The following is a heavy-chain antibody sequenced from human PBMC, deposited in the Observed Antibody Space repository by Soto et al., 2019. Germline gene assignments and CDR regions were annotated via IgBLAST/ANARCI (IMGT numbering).Heavy chain of an antibody. Sequence: ASVKVSCKASGYTFTSYAMHWVRQAPGQRLEWMGWINAGNGNTKYSQKFQGRVTITRDTSASTAYMELSSLRSEDTAVYYCARDLRAVTRYFDWLSLWENWFDPWGQGTLVTV. CDR3: ARDLRAVTRYFDWLSLWENWFDP. V-gene: IGHV1-3*01. CDR1: GYTFTSYA. D-gene: IGHD3-9*01. CDR2: INAGNGNT. J-gene: IGHJ5*02.